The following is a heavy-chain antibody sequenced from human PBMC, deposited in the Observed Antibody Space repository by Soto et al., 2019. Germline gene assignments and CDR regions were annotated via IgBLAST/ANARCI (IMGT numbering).Heavy chain of an antibody. CDR2: ISYDERNE. J-gene: IGHJ3*02. CDR1: GFTFSYSV. Sequence: GGSLRLSCAASGFTFSYSVVHCLRQAPGKGLEWVAVISYDERNEDYADSVKGRFTISRDNSKNTLYLQMNSLRAEDTAVYYCARGLIKLAGGAFDIWGQGTMVTVSS. CDR3: ARGLIKLAGGAFDI. V-gene: IGHV3-33*01. D-gene: IGHD3-16*01.